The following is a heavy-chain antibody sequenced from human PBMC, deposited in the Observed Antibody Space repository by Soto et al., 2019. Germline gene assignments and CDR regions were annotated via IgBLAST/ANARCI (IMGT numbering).Heavy chain of an antibody. D-gene: IGHD5-18*01. CDR2: IIPMFGTA. J-gene: IGHJ4*02. Sequence: QVQLVQSGAEVKKPESSVKVSCKAPGGTFSTYAISWVRQAPGQGLEWMGGIIPMFGTANYEQRFQDRVTITADESTNTVYMELSSLRSEDTAVYLCASGIQLWLRRINNGYSGWGQGTLVTVSS. CDR1: GGTFSTYA. CDR3: ASGIQLWLRRINNGYSG. V-gene: IGHV1-69*12.